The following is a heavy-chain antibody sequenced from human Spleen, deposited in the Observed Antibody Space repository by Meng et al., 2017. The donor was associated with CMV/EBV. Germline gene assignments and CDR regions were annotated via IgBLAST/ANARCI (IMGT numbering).Heavy chain of an antibody. J-gene: IGHJ5*02. D-gene: IGHD6-25*01. CDR1: GGSISTTNYY. CDR3: ARGAAAYP. V-gene: IGHV4-39*07. CDR2: VYYTRST. Sequence: SETLSLTCSVSGGSISTTNYYWGWIRQPPGKGLEWIGNVYYTRSTYYNLSLKSRVTISVDTSHNQFSLKLSSVTAADTAVYYCARGAAAYPWGRGILVTVSS.